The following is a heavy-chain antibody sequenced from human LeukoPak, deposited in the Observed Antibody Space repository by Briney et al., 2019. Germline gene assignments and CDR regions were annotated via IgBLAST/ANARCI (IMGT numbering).Heavy chain of an antibody. CDR1: GYTFSGYY. J-gene: IGHJ4*02. CDR2: INPNRGAT. Sequence: GASVKVSHKASGYTFSGYYMHWVRQAPGQGLEWMGWINPNRGATNYAQTLQGRVTMTRDTSISIVYIELSRLRTDDTAVYYCARALRYDDSSGYYVYWGQGTLVTVSS. CDR3: ARALRYDDSSGYYVY. V-gene: IGHV1-2*02. D-gene: IGHD3-22*01.